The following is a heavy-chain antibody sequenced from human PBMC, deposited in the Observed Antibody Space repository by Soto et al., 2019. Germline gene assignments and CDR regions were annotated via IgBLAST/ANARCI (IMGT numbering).Heavy chain of an antibody. CDR2: ISYRGST. CDR1: GASISSGGYY. Sequence: PSATLSLTCTVSGASISSGGYYWSWIRQHPGPGLEWIGHISYRGSTYYSPSLESRVTISVDTSKNQFSLKVSSVTAADTAVYYCARLGGYCSGTSCYGYYGMDVWGQGTTVT. D-gene: IGHD2-2*01. J-gene: IGHJ6*02. CDR3: ARLGGYCSGTSCYGYYGMDV. V-gene: IGHV4-30-4*02.